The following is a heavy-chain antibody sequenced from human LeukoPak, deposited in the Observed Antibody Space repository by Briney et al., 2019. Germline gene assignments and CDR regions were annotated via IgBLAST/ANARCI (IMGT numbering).Heavy chain of an antibody. CDR3: ATDTYSYGYYFDY. J-gene: IGHJ4*02. Sequence: PSETLSLTCTVSGYSLSSGYFWGWIRQPAGKGLEWIGRIYSSGSTNYNPSLKSRVTMSVDTSKNQFSLKLSSVTAADTAVYYCATDTYSYGYYFDYWGQGTLVTVSS. CDR1: GYSLSSGYF. D-gene: IGHD5-18*01. CDR2: IYSSGST. V-gene: IGHV4-4*07.